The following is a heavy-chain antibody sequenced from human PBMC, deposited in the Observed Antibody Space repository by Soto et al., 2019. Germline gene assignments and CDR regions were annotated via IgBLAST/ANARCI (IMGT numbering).Heavy chain of an antibody. D-gene: IGHD2-15*01. CDR3: AREGSYGWYDC. V-gene: IGHV1-3*01. CDR1: GYSFTSYA. J-gene: IGHJ5*01. CDR2: INAGNGNT. Sequence: QVQLVQSGAEVKKPGASVKVSCKASGYSFTSYAIYWVRQAPGQRLEWMGWINAGNGNTKYAQRFQGRVTMTTDTSTSTVYMDLRSLGSDDSAVYYCAREGSYGWYDCWGQGTLVTVSS.